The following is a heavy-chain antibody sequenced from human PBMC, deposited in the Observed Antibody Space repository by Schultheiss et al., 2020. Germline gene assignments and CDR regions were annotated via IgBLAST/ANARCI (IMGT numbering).Heavy chain of an antibody. CDR1: GFTFSTYA. CDR3: ARVAGTVWFDP. J-gene: IGHJ5*02. D-gene: IGHD4-17*01. CDR2: IKSKTDGGTT. V-gene: IGHV3-15*01. Sequence: GGSLRLSCAASGFTFSTYAMSWVRQAPGKGLEWVGRIKSKTDGGTTDYAAPVKGRFTISRDDSKNTLYLQMNSLRAEDTAVYYCARVAGTVWFDPWGQGTLGNVDS.